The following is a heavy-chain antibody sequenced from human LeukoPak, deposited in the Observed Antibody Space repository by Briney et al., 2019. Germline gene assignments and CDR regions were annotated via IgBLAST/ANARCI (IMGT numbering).Heavy chain of an antibody. Sequence: ASVKVSCKASGYTFTEYYIHWVRQAPGQGLEWMGWINPNNGGPIYAQKFQDRVTMTRDTSINTAFMEVSRLTFDDTAVYYCARFLTGTKYYFDYWGQGTLVTVSS. CDR2: INPNNGGP. J-gene: IGHJ4*02. CDR3: ARFLTGTKYYFDY. D-gene: IGHD1-14*01. V-gene: IGHV1-2*02. CDR1: GYTFTEYY.